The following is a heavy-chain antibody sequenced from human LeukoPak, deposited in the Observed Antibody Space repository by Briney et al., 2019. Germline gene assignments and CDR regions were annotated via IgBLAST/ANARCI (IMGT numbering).Heavy chain of an antibody. V-gene: IGHV3-30*04. CDR3: ARGVGYLDY. J-gene: IGHJ4*02. CDR1: GFTFSSYA. CDR2: ISDDGSNK. Sequence: GGSLRLSCAASGFTFSSYAMHWVRQAPGKGLEWVAVISDDGSNKYYADSVKGRFTISRDNSKNTLYLQMNSLGAEDTAVYYCARGVGYLDYWAQGTLVTVSS.